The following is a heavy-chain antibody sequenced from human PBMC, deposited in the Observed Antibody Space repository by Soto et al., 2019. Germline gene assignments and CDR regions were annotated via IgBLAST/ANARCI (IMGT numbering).Heavy chain of an antibody. Sequence: EVQLVDSGGGLVQPGGSLRLSCAASGFIFSNYDMSWVRQAPGKGLEWVSSISDSGGTSYYADSVKGRFTISRDNSKNTLYLQMNSLRAEDTAIYYCAKRPRALLTFDYWGQGTLVIVSS. J-gene: IGHJ4*02. D-gene: IGHD1-26*01. CDR1: GFIFSNYD. CDR3: AKRPRALLTFDY. CDR2: ISDSGGTS. V-gene: IGHV3-23*04.